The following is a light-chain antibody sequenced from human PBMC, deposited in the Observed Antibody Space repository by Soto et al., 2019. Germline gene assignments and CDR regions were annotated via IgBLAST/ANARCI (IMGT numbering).Light chain of an antibody. V-gene: IGKV3-15*01. Sequence: EIVMTQSPVTLSVSPGERATLSCRASQSVSSDLAWYQQKPGQAPRLLIYGASTRATGIPARFSGSGSGTEFTLTISSLQSEDFAVYYCQQYNNWLMYTFGQGTKVDMK. CDR3: QQYNNWLMYT. J-gene: IGKJ2*01. CDR2: GAS. CDR1: QSVSSD.